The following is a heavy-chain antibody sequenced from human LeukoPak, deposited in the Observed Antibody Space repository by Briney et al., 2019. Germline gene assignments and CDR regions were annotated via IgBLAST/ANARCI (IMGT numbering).Heavy chain of an antibody. CDR1: GGSISTYY. Sequence: PSETLSLTCTVSGGSISTYYWSWIRQPPGKGLEWIGYIYTSGITNYNPSLKSRVSMSVDTSKNQFSLRLSSVTAADTAVYYCARDAEGGVIALPGDYWGQGTLVTVSS. V-gene: IGHV4-4*09. D-gene: IGHD3-10*01. J-gene: IGHJ4*02. CDR2: IYTSGIT. CDR3: ARDAEGGVIALPGDY.